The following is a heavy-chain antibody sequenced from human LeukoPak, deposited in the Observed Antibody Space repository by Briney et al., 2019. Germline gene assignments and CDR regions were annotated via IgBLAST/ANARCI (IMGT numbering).Heavy chain of an antibody. Sequence: GGSLRLSCTASGFTFSDYWMTWVRQAPGKGPEWVVNIKQDGSQRYYVDSVRGRFTISRDNSKNSPFLQMNSLRAEDTAVYSCARGIAAAGHGMDVWGQGTTVTVSS. CDR3: ARGIAAAGHGMDV. CDR1: GFTFSDYW. J-gene: IGHJ6*02. V-gene: IGHV3-7*01. CDR2: IKQDGSQR. D-gene: IGHD6-13*01.